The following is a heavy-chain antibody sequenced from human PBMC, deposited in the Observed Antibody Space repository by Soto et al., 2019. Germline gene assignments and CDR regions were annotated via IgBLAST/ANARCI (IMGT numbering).Heavy chain of an antibody. D-gene: IGHD3-22*01. CDR2: IYYSGST. CDR3: ARLPYYYDSSGYYGGPNDY. J-gene: IGHJ4*02. Sequence: PSETLSLTCTVSGGSISSSSYYWGWIRQPPGKGLEWIGSIYYSGSTYYNPSLKSRVTISVDTSKNQFSLKLSSVTAADTAVYYCARLPYYYDSSGYYGGPNDYWGQGTLVTVSS. V-gene: IGHV4-39*01. CDR1: GGSISSSSYY.